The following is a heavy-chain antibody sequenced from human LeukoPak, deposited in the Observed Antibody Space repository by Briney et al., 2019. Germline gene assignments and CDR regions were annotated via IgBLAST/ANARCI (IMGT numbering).Heavy chain of an antibody. D-gene: IGHD5-18*01. CDR3: AKDQRGYSYGSPYWYFDL. Sequence: GGSLRLSCAASGFTFSNYVMHWVRQAPGKGLEWVALISYDGSNKYYADSVKGRFTISRDNSKNTLYLQMNSLRAEDTAVYYCAKDQRGYSYGSPYWYFDLWGRGTLVTVSS. V-gene: IGHV3-30*18. CDR2: ISYDGSNK. CDR1: GFTFSNYV. J-gene: IGHJ2*01.